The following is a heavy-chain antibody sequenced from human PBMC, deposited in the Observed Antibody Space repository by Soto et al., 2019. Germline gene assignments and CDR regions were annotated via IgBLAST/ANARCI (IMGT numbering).Heavy chain of an antibody. CDR3: AFDLNDWYEYNMFV. Sequence: RGSGCTLIGYVLLWVRKVQGQRLEWMGWINAGNGNTKYSQKFQGRVTITRDTSASTAYMELSSLRSEDTAVYYFAFDLNDWYEYNMFVW. CDR1: GCTLIGYV. V-gene: IGHV1-3*01. CDR2: INAGNGNT. D-gene: IGHD3-9*01. J-gene: IGHJ6*03.